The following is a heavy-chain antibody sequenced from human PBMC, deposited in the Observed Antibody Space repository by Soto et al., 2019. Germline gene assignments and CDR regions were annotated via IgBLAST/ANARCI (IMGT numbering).Heavy chain of an antibody. J-gene: IGHJ6*02. CDR3: ARVITIFGVVIHYYGMDV. CDR1: ACTVRIYA. Sequence: SLKISCKSSACTVRIYAISLVRPAKGKGLELMGGIIPIFGTANYAQKFQGRVTITADESTSTAYMELSSLRSEDTAVYYCARVITIFGVVIHYYGMDVWGQGTTVTVSS. D-gene: IGHD3-3*01. CDR2: IIPIFGTA. V-gene: IGHV1-69*01.